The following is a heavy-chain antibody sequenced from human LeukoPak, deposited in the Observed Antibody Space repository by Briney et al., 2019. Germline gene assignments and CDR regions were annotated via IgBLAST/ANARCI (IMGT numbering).Heavy chain of an antibody. Sequence: GGSLRLSCAASGFTFSSYSMNWVRQAPGKGLEWVSSISSSSSYIYYADSVKGRFTISRDNAKNSLYLQMNSLRAEDTAVYYCARARNTMIVVVSDAFDIWGQGTMVTVSS. V-gene: IGHV3-21*01. CDR2: ISSSSSYI. CDR1: GFTFSSYS. CDR3: ARARNTMIVVVSDAFDI. J-gene: IGHJ3*02. D-gene: IGHD3-22*01.